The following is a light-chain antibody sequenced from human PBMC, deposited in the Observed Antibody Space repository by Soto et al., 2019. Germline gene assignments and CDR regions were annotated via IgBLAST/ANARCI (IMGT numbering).Light chain of an antibody. Sequence: EIVLIQSPATLSLSPGERATLSWRASQSVGSYLAWYQHKPGQAPRLLISDASNRATGIPARFSGSGSETDFTLTISSLEPEDSAVYYCQQRSNRPSLTFGGGTKVDIK. CDR2: DAS. J-gene: IGKJ4*01. V-gene: IGKV3-11*01. CDR1: QSVGSY. CDR3: QQRSNRPSLT.